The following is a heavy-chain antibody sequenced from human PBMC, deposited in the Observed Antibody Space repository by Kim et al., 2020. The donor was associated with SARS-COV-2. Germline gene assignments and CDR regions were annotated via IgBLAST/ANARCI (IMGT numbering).Heavy chain of an antibody. D-gene: IGHD6-6*01. J-gene: IGHJ5*02. V-gene: IGHV1-46*01. Sequence: YAQKFQGRVTMTRDTSTSTVYMELSSLRSEDTAVYYCAREYSSSSSWFDPWGQGTLVTVSS. CDR3: AREYSSSSSWFDP.